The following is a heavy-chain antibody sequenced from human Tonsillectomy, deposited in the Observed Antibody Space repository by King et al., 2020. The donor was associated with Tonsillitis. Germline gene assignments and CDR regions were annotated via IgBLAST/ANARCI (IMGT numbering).Heavy chain of an antibody. J-gene: IGHJ6*02. CDR3: ARRGYSYGPNYYYGIDV. CDR2: IYHSGST. CDR1: GGSISSGGYS. V-gene: IGHV4-30-2*01. D-gene: IGHD5-18*01. Sequence: QLQESGSGLVKPSQTLSLTCAVSGGSISSGGYSWSWIRQPPGKGLEWIGYIYHSGSTYYNPSLKSRVTISVDRSKNQFSLKLSSVTAADTAVYYCARRGYSYGPNYYYGIDVWGQGTTVTVSS.